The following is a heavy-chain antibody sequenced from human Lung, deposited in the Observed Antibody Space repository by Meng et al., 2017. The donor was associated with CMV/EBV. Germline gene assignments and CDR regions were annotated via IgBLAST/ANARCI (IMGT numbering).Heavy chain of an antibody. CDR1: CGSIGSGGYY. CDR3: AREAGRDGYATPKFDY. CDR2: IYYTGST. D-gene: IGHD5-24*01. Sequence: QGRRWESGPGLVKPSQTLSLTCTVSCGSIGSGGYYWSWIRQHPGKGLEWIGYIYYTGSTFYNPSLKSRVTISVDTSKNQFSLKLIPATAADTAVYYCAREAGRDGYATPKFDYWGQGTLVTVSS. J-gene: IGHJ4*02. V-gene: IGHV4-31*03.